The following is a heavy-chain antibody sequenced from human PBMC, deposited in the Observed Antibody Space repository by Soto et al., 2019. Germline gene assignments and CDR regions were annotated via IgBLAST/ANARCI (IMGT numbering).Heavy chain of an antibody. CDR2: IYYSGST. CDR3: ARSDPDTAMVTPDY. CDR1: GGSISSSSYY. V-gene: IGHV4-39*01. Sequence: PSETLSLTCTVSGGSISSSSYYWGWIRQPPGKGLEWIASIYYSGSTYYNPSLKSRVTISVDTSKNQFSLKLSSVTAADTAVYYCARSDPDTAMVTPDYWGQGTMVTVSS. D-gene: IGHD5-18*01. J-gene: IGHJ4*02.